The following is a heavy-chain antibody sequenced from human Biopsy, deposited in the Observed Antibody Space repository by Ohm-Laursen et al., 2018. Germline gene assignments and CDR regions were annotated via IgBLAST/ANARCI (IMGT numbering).Heavy chain of an antibody. CDR1: GFTFTRNW. Sequence: SLRLSCAASGFTFTRNWMSWVRQAPGKGLEREANINQGGSEKYYVDSVKGRFTISRDNAKNSLYLQMNSLRAEDTAVYYCARAYPPPGRRLVVVAGDSDCWGQGTRVTVSS. J-gene: IGHJ4*02. CDR3: ARAYPPPGRRLVVVAGDSDC. D-gene: IGHD2-15*01. CDR2: INQGGSEK. V-gene: IGHV3-7*01.